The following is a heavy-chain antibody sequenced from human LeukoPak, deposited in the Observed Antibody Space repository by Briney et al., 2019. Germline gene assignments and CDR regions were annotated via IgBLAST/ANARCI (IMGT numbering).Heavy chain of an antibody. CDR3: VKVALGATFDS. CDR1: GFTFNKYT. Sequence: GSLRLSCSASGFTFNKYTMNWVRQAPGKGLEYVSGINSNGGDTHHADSVKGRFTISRDNSKNTLYLQMTSLRADDTAVYYCVKVALGATFDSWGQGTLVTVSS. CDR2: INSNGGDT. V-gene: IGHV3-64D*06. J-gene: IGHJ4*02. D-gene: IGHD1-26*01.